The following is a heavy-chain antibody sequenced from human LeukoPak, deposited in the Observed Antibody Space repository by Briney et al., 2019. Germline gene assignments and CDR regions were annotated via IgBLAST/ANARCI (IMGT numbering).Heavy chain of an antibody. CDR2: IYASGNT. CDR1: GASVSTTAYF. Sequence: PQTLSLTCSVSGASVSTTAYFWNWIRQPAGEGLEWIGRIYASGNTHYNPSLKSRVTMPPDTSKNQFSLTMNSVTAADSAVYFCASYREAYDLYPHGLDVWGRGTVVTVSS. V-gene: IGHV4-61*02. CDR3: ASYREAYDLYPHGLDV. J-gene: IGHJ3*01. D-gene: IGHD5-24*01.